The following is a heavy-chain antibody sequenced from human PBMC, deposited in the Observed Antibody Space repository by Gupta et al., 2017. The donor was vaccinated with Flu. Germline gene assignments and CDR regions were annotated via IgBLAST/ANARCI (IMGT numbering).Heavy chain of an antibody. CDR3: AVHGYSSGWSRLGD. V-gene: IGHV4-39*01. CDR1: AGSSSSSSYY. CDR2: TYYSGRK. D-gene: IGHD6-19*01. J-gene: IGHJ4*02. Sequence: QLQLQESGPGLVKPSETLSPICTAAAGSSSSSSYYWAWIRQPPGKGLGRIGSTYYSGRKYYNTARKRRVPISVEAAKTQVSQKLGSETGAGTAVYYVAVHGYSSGWSRLGDGGQGTMVTVSS.